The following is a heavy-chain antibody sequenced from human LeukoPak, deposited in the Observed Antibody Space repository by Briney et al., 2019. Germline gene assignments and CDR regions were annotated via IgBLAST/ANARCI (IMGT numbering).Heavy chain of an antibody. Sequence: GGSLRLSCAASGFTLSSYAMSWVRQASGKGLEWVSAISGSGGSTYYADSVKGRFTISRDNSKNTLYLQMNSLRAEDTAVYYCAKDHEGEVFDYWGQGTLVIVSS. J-gene: IGHJ4*02. CDR3: AKDHEGEVFDY. D-gene: IGHD3-16*01. CDR2: ISGSGGST. CDR1: GFTLSSYA. V-gene: IGHV3-23*01.